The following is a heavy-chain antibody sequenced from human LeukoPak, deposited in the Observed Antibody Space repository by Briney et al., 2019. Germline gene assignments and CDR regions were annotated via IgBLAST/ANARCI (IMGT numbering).Heavy chain of an antibody. V-gene: IGHV3-33*06. J-gene: IGHJ5*02. D-gene: IGHD1-20*01. CDR2: IWYDGSNK. Sequence: PGRSLRPSCAASGFTFSSYGMHWVRQAPGKGLEWVAVIWYDGSNKYYADSVKGRFTISRDNSKNTLYLQMNSLRAEDTAVYYCAKGYNWNVVDWFDPWGQGTLVTVSS. CDR1: GFTFSSYG. CDR3: AKGYNWNVVDWFDP.